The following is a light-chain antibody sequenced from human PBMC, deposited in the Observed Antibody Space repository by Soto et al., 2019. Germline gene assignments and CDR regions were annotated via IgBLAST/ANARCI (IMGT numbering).Light chain of an antibody. J-gene: IGKJ1*01. CDR3: QLYTNWPRWT. V-gene: IGKV3-15*01. CDR1: QSVSSN. CDR2: SAS. Sequence: EIVMTQSPATLSVSPGERATLSCRASQSVSSNLAWYQQKPGQAPRLLIYSASSRATGIPARFSGSGSGTEFTLTISSLQSEDFAVYYCQLYTNWPRWTFGQGTKVDIK.